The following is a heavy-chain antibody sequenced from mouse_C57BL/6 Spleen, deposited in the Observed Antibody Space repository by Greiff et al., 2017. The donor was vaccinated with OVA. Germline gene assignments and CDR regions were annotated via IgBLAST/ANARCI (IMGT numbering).Heavy chain of an antibody. D-gene: IGHD1-1*01. CDR1: GFNIKDYY. J-gene: IGHJ2*01. V-gene: IGHV14-1*01. CDR2: IDPEDGDT. CDR3: TTTTVVAEDYFDY. Sequence: DVQLQESGAELVRPGASVKLSCTASGFNIKDYYMHWVKQRPEQGLEWIGRIDPEDGDTEYAPKFQGKATMTADTSSNTAYLQLSSLTSEDTAVYYCTTTTVVAEDYFDYWGQGTTLTVSS.